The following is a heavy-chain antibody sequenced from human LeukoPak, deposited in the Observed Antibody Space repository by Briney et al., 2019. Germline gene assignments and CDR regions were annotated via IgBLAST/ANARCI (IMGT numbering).Heavy chain of an antibody. Sequence: GGSLRLSCAASGFTFSSYGMHWVRQAPGKGLEWVAFIRYDGSNKYYADSVKGRFTISRDNSKNTLYLQMNSLRAEDTAVYYCAKDLVGERWFGELNWFDPWGQGTLVTVSS. D-gene: IGHD3-10*01. J-gene: IGHJ5*02. CDR2: IRYDGSNK. V-gene: IGHV3-30*02. CDR3: AKDLVGERWFGELNWFDP. CDR1: GFTFSSYG.